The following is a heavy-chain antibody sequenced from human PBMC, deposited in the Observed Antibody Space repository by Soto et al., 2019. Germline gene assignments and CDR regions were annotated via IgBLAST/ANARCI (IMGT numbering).Heavy chain of an antibody. D-gene: IGHD3-10*01. Sequence: QLLQSGGGLVQPGGSLTLSCAASGFTFGTTDMSWVRQAPGEGLEWVSTIDGSGGSTYYADSVKGRFTISRDNSRNTVDLQMNSLRGDDTALYYCVKNSGWFNTWGQGALVTVSS. J-gene: IGHJ5*02. CDR3: VKNSGWFNT. CDR2: IDGSGGST. V-gene: IGHV3-23*01. CDR1: GFTFGTTD.